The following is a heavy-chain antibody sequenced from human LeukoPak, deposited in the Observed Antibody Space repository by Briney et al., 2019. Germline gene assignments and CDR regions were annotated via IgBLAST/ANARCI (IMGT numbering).Heavy chain of an antibody. Sequence: KPSETLSLTCTVSGGSISSSSYYWGWIRQPPGKGLEWIGNIYYSGSTYYNPSLKSRVTISVDTSKNQFSLKLSSVTAADTAVYYCARTYCGGDCPSWFDPWGQGTLVTVSS. CDR3: ARTYCGGDCPSWFDP. CDR2: IYYSGST. J-gene: IGHJ5*02. CDR1: GGSISSSSYY. D-gene: IGHD2-21*02. V-gene: IGHV4-39*01.